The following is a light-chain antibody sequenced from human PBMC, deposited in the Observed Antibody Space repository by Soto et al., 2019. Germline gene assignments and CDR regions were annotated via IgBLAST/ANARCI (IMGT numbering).Light chain of an antibody. CDR2: GNN. J-gene: IGLJ3*02. CDR1: SSNLGAGYH. CDR3: QSFDTSLSGSRV. V-gene: IGLV1-40*01. Sequence: QPVLTQPPSVSGAPGQTVTISCTGSSSNLGAGYHAHWYQQLPGTAPKLLIYGNNNRPSGVPDRFSGSKSGTSASLAITGLQAEDEADYYCQSFDTSLSGSRVFGGGTKLTVL.